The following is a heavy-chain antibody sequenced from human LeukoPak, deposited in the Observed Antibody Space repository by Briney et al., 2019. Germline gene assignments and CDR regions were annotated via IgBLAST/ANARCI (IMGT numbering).Heavy chain of an antibody. Sequence: PGGSLRLSCAASGFSFSNYAMSWVRQAPGKGLEWVTGLGGNGERTHYADSVKGRFTISRDNSKNTLYLQMNSLRAEDTALYFCAKRDYYDSSGYSPLFDNWGQGILVTVSS. CDR3: AKRDYYDSSGYSPLFDN. CDR1: GFSFSNYA. J-gene: IGHJ4*02. D-gene: IGHD3-22*01. V-gene: IGHV3-23*01. CDR2: LGGNGERT.